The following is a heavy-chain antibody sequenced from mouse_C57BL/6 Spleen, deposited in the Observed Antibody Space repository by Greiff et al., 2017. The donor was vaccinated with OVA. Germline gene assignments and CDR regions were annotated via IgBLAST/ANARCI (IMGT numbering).Heavy chain of an antibody. CDR2: INPNNGGT. J-gene: IGHJ1*03. CDR3: ARRFYYYGSSYVYWYFDV. Sequence: EVKLEESGPELVKPGASVKIPCKASGYTFTDYNMDWVKQSHGKSLEWIGDINPNNGGTIYNQKFKGKATLTVDKSSSTAYMELRSLTSEDTAVYYCARRFYYYGSSYVYWYFDVWGTGTTVTVSS. V-gene: IGHV1-18*01. CDR1: GYTFTDYN. D-gene: IGHD1-1*01.